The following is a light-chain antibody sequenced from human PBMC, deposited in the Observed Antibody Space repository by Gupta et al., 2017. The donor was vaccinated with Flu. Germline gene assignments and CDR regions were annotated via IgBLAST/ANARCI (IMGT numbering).Light chain of an antibody. CDR3: ELYMGKGGVE. CDR1: SGSVSTTFY. CDR2: ETN. V-gene: IGLV8-61*01. J-gene: IGLJ2*01. Sequence: VNQEASFSVSPGGTVFLTCGLSSGSVSTTFYPSWYQQAPGQAPRTLVYETNIRSAGVPDRFSGSMLGHKAALTITGAQADDEGHYHCELYMGKGGVEVGGGTKVTVL.